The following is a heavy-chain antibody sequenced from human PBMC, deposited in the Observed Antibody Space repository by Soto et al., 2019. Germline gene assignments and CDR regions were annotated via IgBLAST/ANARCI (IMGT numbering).Heavy chain of an antibody. CDR1: GFSISRSA. J-gene: IGHJ5*02. CDR2: IAYDGSNR. Sequence: QVQLLESGGGVVQPGRSLRLSCAASGFSISRSAMHWVRQAPAKGLEWVAVIAYDGSNRWYADSAKGRFTISRDNSKNTVYLQMSRLRGEDTAVYYCARDLEAGTDNVNWFAPGGQGTLVDVSS. CDR3: ARDLEAGTDNVNWFAP. D-gene: IGHD6-19*01. V-gene: IGHV3-30*04.